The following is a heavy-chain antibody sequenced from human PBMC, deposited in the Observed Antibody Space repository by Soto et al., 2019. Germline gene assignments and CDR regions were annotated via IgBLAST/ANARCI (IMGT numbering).Heavy chain of an antibody. V-gene: IGHV1-18*01. J-gene: IGHJ5*02. CDR3: ARVVPGAEAWFGP. D-gene: IGHD2-2*01. CDR2: ISLYSDGT. CDR1: GYTFSNYG. Sequence: ASVKISCKTSGYTFSNYGITWVRQAPGQPLEWLGWISLYSDGTNYAQKFQGRVSMTTDTSTTTAYMELRSLRSDDTAVYYCARVVPGAEAWFGPWGQGTLVTVSS.